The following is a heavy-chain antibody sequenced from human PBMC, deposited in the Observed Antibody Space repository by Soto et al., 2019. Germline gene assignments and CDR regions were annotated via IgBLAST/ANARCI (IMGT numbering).Heavy chain of an antibody. J-gene: IGHJ6*02. CDR3: AQEGYSYGWGRDYYYYYGMDV. CDR2: ISYDGSNK. Sequence: GGSLRLSCAASGFTFSGYGMHWVRQAPGKGLEWVAVISYDGSNKYYADSVKGRFTISRDNSKNTLYLQMNSLRAEDTAVYYCAQEGYSYGWGRDYYYYYGMDVWGQGTTVTVSS. V-gene: IGHV3-30*18. D-gene: IGHD5-18*01. CDR1: GFTFSGYG.